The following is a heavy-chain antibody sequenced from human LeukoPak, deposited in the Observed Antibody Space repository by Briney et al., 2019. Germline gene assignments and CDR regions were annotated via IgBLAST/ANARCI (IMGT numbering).Heavy chain of an antibody. Sequence: GESLKISXKDSGYSFTNYWIGWVRQMPGRGLEWMGIIYPGDSDTRYSPSFQGQVTISADKSINTAYLQWSSLKASDTAMYYCARPLAYCGGNCYRTFDIWGQGTMVTVSS. J-gene: IGHJ3*02. V-gene: IGHV5-51*01. D-gene: IGHD2-21*01. CDR2: IYPGDSDT. CDR3: ARPLAYCGGNCYRTFDI. CDR1: GYSFTNYW.